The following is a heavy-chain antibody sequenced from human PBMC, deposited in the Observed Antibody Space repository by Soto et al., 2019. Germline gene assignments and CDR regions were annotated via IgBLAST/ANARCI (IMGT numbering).Heavy chain of an antibody. CDR3: ARQGYCSGGTCLSPGTVYFFYMDV. CDR2: IYYSGST. V-gene: IGHV4-59*01. J-gene: IGHJ6*03. Sequence: QVQLQESGPGLVKPSETLSLTCTVSGGSISSYYWSWIRQPPGKGLEWIGYIYYSGSTNYNPSLNSRVTISVDTSKNQFSLRLSSVTAADTAVYYCARQGYCSGGTCLSPGTVYFFYMDVWGKGTTVTVSS. D-gene: IGHD2-15*01. CDR1: GGSISSYY.